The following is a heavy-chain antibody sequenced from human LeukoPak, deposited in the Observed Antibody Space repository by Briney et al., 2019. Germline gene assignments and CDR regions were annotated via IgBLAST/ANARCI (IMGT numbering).Heavy chain of an antibody. CDR2: INPNSGGT. V-gene: IGHV1-2*06. Sequence: ASVKVSCKASGYTFTSYYMHWVRQAPGQGLEWMGRINPNSGGTNYAQKFQGRVTMTRDTSISTAYMELSRLRSDDTAVYYCARGGGLRYFDWLPDYWGQGTLVTVSS. CDR3: ARGGGLRYFDWLPDY. J-gene: IGHJ4*02. CDR1: GYTFTSYY. D-gene: IGHD3-9*01.